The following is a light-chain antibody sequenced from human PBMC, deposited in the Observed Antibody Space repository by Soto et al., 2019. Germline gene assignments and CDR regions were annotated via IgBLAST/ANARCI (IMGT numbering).Light chain of an antibody. CDR3: QKYNSAPFT. J-gene: IGKJ3*01. Sequence: DIPITQSPSSLSASVGDRLTITCRASLGISNFLAWYQQKPGKVPELLFYGASTLQSGVPSRFSGRGAGTDFTLTISSLQPEDVATYYCQKYNSAPFTFGPGTKVDIK. CDR1: LGISNF. V-gene: IGKV1-27*01. CDR2: GAS.